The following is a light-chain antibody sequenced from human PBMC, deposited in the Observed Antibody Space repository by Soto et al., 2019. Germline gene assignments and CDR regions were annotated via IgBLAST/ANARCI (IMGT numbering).Light chain of an antibody. CDR3: QHYNSDSWS. CDR2: DAS. J-gene: IGKJ1*01. CDR1: QSISSW. V-gene: IGKV1-5*01. Sequence: IQMTQSPSTLSASVGDRVTITCRASQSISSWLAWYQQKPGKAPEVLIYDASSLESGVSSRFSGSGSGTEFTLTISSLQPEDFATYYCQHYNSDSWSFGQGTKVEVK.